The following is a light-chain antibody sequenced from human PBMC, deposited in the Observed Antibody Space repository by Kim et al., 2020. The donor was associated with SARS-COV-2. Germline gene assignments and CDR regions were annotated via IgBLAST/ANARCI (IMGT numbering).Light chain of an antibody. CDR3: VAWDDSPNGSV. J-gene: IGLJ3*02. CDR1: SSNIGSNV. V-gene: IGLV1-44*01. Sequence: ELTQPPSASGTPGQRVTISCSGSSSNIGSNVVNWYQQLPGTAPKLLIYSNDYRPSGVPDRFSGSKSGTSASLAISGLQSEDEADYYCVAWDDSPNGSVFGGGTQLTVL. CDR2: SND.